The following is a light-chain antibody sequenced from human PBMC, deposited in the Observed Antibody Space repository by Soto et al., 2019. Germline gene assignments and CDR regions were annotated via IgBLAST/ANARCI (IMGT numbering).Light chain of an antibody. J-gene: IGKJ4*01. Sequence: IQLTQTPACVCNIQKDIVTIICRASQGLSSYLAWYQQKPGKAPKLLIYAASNLQSGVPSRFSGSGSGTDFTLTISSLQPEDFATYFCLSGHSRPFGGGTKVDI. CDR2: AAS. CDR1: QGLSSY. CDR3: LSGHSRP. V-gene: IGKV1-12*02.